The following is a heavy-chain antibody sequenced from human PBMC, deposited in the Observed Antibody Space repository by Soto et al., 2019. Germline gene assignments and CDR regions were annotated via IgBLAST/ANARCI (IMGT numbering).Heavy chain of an antibody. J-gene: IGHJ4*02. CDR1: GFTFSSYA. CDR3: VRSLWFGQQPDY. CDR2: ISSNGGST. Sequence: PGGSLRLSCSASGFTFSSYAMHWVRQAPGKGLEYVSAISSNGGSTYYADSVKGRFTISRGNSKNTLYLQMSSLRADDTAVYYCVRSLWFGQQPDYWGQGTLVTVSS. D-gene: IGHD3-10*01. V-gene: IGHV3-64D*06.